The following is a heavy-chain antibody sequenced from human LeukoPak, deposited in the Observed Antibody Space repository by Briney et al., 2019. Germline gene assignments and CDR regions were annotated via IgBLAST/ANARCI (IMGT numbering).Heavy chain of an antibody. Sequence: SETLSLTCTVSGYSISSGYYWGWIRQPPGKGLEWIGSIYHSGSTYYNPSLKSRVTISVDTSKNQFSLKLNSVTAADTAVYYCAKSDGYGLVDIWGQGTMVTVSS. CDR1: GYSISSGYY. V-gene: IGHV4-38-2*02. J-gene: IGHJ3*02. CDR2: IYHSGST. CDR3: AKSDGYGLVDI. D-gene: IGHD3-10*01.